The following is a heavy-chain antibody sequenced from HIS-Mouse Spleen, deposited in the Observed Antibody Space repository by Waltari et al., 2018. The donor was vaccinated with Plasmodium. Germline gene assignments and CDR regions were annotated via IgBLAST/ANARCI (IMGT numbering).Heavy chain of an antibody. CDR2: FDPEDGKT. CDR1: GYTLTELS. Sequence: QVQLVQSGAEVKKPGASVKVSCKVSGYTLTELSMHWVRQAPGKGLEWMGGFDPEDGKTIYAQKFQGRVTMTEDTSTDTAYMELSSLRSEDTAVYYCATARTYYYGSGSFNWFDPWGQGTLVTVSS. J-gene: IGHJ5*02. CDR3: ATARTYYYGSGSFNWFDP. D-gene: IGHD3-10*01. V-gene: IGHV1-24*01.